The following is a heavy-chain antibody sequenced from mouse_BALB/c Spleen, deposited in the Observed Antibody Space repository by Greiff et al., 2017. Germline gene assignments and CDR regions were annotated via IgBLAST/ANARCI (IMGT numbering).Heavy chain of an antibody. J-gene: IGHJ3*01. V-gene: IGHV14-4*02. CDR2: IDPENGDT. Sequence: EVQLQQSGAELVRSGASVKLSCTASGFNIKDYYMHWVKQRPEQGLEWIGWIDPENGDTESAPKFQGKATMTADTSSNTAYLQRSSLTSEDTAVYYCKRTPDGAYWGQGTLVTVSA. CDR1: GFNIKDYY. CDR3: KRTPDGAY.